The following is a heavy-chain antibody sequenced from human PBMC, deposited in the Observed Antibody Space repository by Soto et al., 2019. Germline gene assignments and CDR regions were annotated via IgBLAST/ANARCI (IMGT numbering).Heavy chain of an antibody. J-gene: IGHJ6*02. Sequence: GESLKISCAASGFTFSNYNMHWVRQAPGKGLVWVSRINVDGSSTNYADSVKGRFTISRDNAKNTLYLQMNSLRDEDTAVYYCARGYNYAMDVWGQGTTVTVSS. D-gene: IGHD5-12*01. CDR3: ARGYNYAMDV. CDR2: INVDGSST. V-gene: IGHV3-74*01. CDR1: GFTFSNYN.